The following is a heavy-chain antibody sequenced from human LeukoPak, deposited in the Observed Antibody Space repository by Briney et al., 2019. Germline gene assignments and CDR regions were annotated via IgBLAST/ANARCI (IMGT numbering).Heavy chain of an antibody. CDR3: ARGRTRSIAARPLRWFDP. V-gene: IGHV4-34*01. CDR1: GGSFSGYY. Sequence: SETLSLTCAVYGGSFSGYYWSWIRQPPGKGLEWIGEINHSGSTNYNPSLKSRVTISVDTSKNQFSLKLSSVTAADTAVYYCARGRTRSIAARPLRWFDPWGQGTLVTVSS. J-gene: IGHJ5*02. D-gene: IGHD6-6*01. CDR2: INHSGST.